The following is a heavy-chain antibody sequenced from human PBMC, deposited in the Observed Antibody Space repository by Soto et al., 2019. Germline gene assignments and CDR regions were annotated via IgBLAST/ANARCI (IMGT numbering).Heavy chain of an antibody. CDR3: ATPHLRGRHYDFRSPPTASLYHYGLGV. Sequence: QVQLTQSGAEVKKPGSSVRVSCQTSRGTFNTSPISWMRQAPGQGLEWLGDILPVFGRVNYAQQSQDRLNLTADESTTSVCMEVTRLTPEDTAVYFCATPHLRGRHYDFRSPPTASLYHYGLGVWGQGTTVIVSS. J-gene: IGHJ6*02. CDR2: ILPVFGRV. V-gene: IGHV1-69*01. CDR1: RGTFNTSP. D-gene: IGHD3-3*01.